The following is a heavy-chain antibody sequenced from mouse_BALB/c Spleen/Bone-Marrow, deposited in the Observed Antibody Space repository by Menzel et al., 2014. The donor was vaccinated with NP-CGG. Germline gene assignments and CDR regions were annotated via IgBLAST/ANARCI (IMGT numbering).Heavy chain of an antibody. V-gene: IGHV1S29*02. CDR1: GFPFTDYN. J-gene: IGHJ2*01. Sequence: VQLEQPGPELVKPGASVKISCKASGFPFTDYNMHWVKQSHEKSLEWIANIYPHTSDTCYNQKVKSKSTLTVDISSSNTLFVLRSRISAESAVLYYFRAPPHYSFVSFDYWGQGTPLTVST. CDR3: FRAPPHYSFVSFDY. CDR2: IYPHTSDT. D-gene: IGHD1-2*01.